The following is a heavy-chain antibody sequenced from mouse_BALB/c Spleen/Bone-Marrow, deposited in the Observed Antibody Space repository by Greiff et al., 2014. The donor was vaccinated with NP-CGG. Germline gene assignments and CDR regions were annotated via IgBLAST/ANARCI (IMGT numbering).Heavy chain of an antibody. CDR3: AIYYYGSSGFAY. CDR1: GFNIKDTY. V-gene: IGHV14-3*02. D-gene: IGHD1-1*01. CDR2: IDPANGNT. Sequence: EVQLQQSGAELVKPGASVKLSCTASGFNIKDTYMHWVKQRPEQGLEWIGRIDPANGNTKYDPKIQGKATITADTSSNTAYLQLSSLTSEDTAVYYCAIYYYGSSGFAYWGQGTLVTVSA. J-gene: IGHJ3*01.